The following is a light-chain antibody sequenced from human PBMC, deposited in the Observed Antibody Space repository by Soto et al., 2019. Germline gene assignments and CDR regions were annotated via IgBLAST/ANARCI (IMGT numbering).Light chain of an antibody. V-gene: IGKV1-39*01. Sequence: DIQMTQSPSSLSASVGDRVTITCRASQTIASYLNWYQQRPGKAPTLLIYAASTLQSGVPSRFSGSGSGTEFTLVISSLQPEDFASYYCQQSYSSLWTFGQGTKVEIK. CDR1: QTIASY. CDR3: QQSYSSLWT. CDR2: AAS. J-gene: IGKJ1*01.